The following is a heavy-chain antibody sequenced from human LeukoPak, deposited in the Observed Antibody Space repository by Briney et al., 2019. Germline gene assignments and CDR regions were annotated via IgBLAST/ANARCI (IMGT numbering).Heavy chain of an antibody. CDR2: IYYSGST. D-gene: IGHD5-24*01. J-gene: IGHJ6*03. V-gene: IGHV4-59*11. Sequence: SSETLSLTCTVSGGSISSHYWSWIRQLPGKGLEWIGYIYYSGSTNYNPSLKSRVTISVDTSKNQFSLKLSSVTAADTAVYYCARGEMATIPYYYYYMDVWGKGTTVTVSS. CDR1: GGSISSHY. CDR3: ARGEMATIPYYYYYMDV.